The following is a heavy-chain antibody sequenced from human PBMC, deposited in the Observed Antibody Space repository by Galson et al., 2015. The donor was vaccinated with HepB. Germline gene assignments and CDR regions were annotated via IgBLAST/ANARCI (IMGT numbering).Heavy chain of an antibody. D-gene: IGHD2-15*01. Sequence: SVKVSCKASGYTFTSYDINWVRQATGQGLEWMGWMNPNSGNTGYAQKFQGRVTMTRNTSISTAYMELSSLRSEDTAVYYCARGRYCSGGSCSPLELASVAPWGQGTLVTVSS. CDR2: MNPNSGNT. V-gene: IGHV1-8*01. J-gene: IGHJ5*02. CDR1: GYTFTSYD. CDR3: ARGRYCSGGSCSPLELASVAP.